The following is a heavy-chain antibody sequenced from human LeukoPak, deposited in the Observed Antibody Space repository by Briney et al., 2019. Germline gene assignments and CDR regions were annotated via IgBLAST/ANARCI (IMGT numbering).Heavy chain of an antibody. CDR2: INHSGST. CDR1: GGSFRGYY. Sequence: PSETLSLTCAVYGGSFRGYYWSWIRKPPGKGPEWIGEINHSGSTNYNPSLKSRVTISVDTSKNQFSLKLSSVTAADTAVYYCARSDSSSWYQHWGQGTLVTVSS. D-gene: IGHD6-13*01. J-gene: IGHJ1*01. V-gene: IGHV4-34*01. CDR3: ARSDSSSWYQH.